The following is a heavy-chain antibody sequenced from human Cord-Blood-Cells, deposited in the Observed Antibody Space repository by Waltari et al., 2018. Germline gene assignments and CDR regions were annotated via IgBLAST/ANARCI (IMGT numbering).Heavy chain of an antibody. Sequence: QVQLVQSGAEVKKPGSSVKVSCKASGGPFSSYAISWVRQAPGQGLEWMGGIIPIFGTANYAQKFQGRVTITADESTSTAYMELSSLRSEDTAVYYCASHVEESSSWDFDYWGQGTLVTVSS. V-gene: IGHV1-69*01. CDR2: IIPIFGTA. CDR1: GGPFSSYA. CDR3: ASHVEESSSWDFDY. J-gene: IGHJ4*02. D-gene: IGHD6-13*01.